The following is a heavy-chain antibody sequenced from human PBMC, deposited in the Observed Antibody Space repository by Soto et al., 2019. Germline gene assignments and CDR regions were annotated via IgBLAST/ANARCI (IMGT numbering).Heavy chain of an antibody. D-gene: IGHD2-15*01. CDR2: ISGSGGST. Sequence: GGSLRLSCAASGFTFSSYAMSWVRQAPGKGLEWVSAISGSGGSTYYADSVKGRFTISRDNSKNTLYLQMNSLRAEDTAVYYCAKDPTATKLGYCSGGSCYSENWGQGTLVTVSS. J-gene: IGHJ4*02. CDR3: AKDPTATKLGYCSGGSCYSEN. CDR1: GFTFSSYA. V-gene: IGHV3-23*01.